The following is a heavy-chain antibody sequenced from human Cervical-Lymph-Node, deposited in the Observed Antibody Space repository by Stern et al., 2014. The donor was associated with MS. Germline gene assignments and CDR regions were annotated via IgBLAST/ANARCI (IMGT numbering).Heavy chain of an antibody. Sequence: QVQLVQSGGGVVQPGRSLRVSCAASGFAFSHYGMNWVRQAPGKGLAWVAFISYDVSTKHYADSVKGRFTISRDNSNNMVFLQMNSLRTEDTAVYYCAKDWEYDGDIGWYSDVWGRGTLVTVSS. CDR3: AKDWEYDGDIGWYSDV. J-gene: IGHJ2*01. V-gene: IGHV3-30*18. CDR2: ISYDVSTK. D-gene: IGHD4-17*01. CDR1: GFAFSHYG.